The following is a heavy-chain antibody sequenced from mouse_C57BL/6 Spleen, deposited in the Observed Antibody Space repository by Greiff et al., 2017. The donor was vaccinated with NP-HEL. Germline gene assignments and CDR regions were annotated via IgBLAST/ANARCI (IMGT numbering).Heavy chain of an antibody. CDR1: GFNIKDDY. D-gene: IGHD1-1*01. J-gene: IGHJ2*01. V-gene: IGHV14-4*01. CDR3: TSYGSSYDY. Sequence: EVQLQQSGAELVRPGASVKLSCTASGFNIKDDYMHWVKQRPEQGLEWIGWIDPENGDTEYASKFQGKATITADTSSNPAYLQLSSLTSEDTAVYYCTSYGSSYDYWGQGTTLTVSS. CDR2: IDPENGDT.